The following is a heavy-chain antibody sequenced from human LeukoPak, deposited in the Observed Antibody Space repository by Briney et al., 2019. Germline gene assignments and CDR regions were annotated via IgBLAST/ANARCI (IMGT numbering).Heavy chain of an antibody. Sequence: SETLSLTCTVSGGSISSSSYYWGWIRQPPGKGLEWIGYIYYSGSTNYNPSLKSRVTISVDTSKNQFSLKLSSVTAADTAVYYCARRRAEYGSGSSNWFDPWGQGTLVTVSS. CDR3: ARRRAEYGSGSSNWFDP. D-gene: IGHD3-10*01. CDR1: GGSISSSSYY. CDR2: IYYSGST. V-gene: IGHV4-61*05. J-gene: IGHJ5*02.